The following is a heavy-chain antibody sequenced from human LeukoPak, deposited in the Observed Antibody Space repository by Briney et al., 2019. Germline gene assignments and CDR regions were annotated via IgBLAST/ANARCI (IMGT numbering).Heavy chain of an antibody. V-gene: IGHV1-69*04. J-gene: IGHJ6*02. CDR2: IIPIFGIA. D-gene: IGHD2-15*01. CDR3: ARDNAVGSHVHYYYYYGMDV. CDR1: GGTFSSYA. Sequence: SVKVSCQASGGTFSSYAISWVRQAPGQGLEWMGRIIPIFGIANYAQKFQGRVTITADKSTSTAYMELSSLRSEDTAVYYCARDNAVGSHVHYYYYYGMDVWGQGTTVTVSS.